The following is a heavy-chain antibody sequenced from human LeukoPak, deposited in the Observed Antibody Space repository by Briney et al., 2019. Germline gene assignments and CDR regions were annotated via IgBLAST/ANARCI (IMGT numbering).Heavy chain of an antibody. Sequence: GESLKISCRASGYIFTNYRIAWVRQMPGKGLEWMGIIYPGDSETTYSPSFRGQVTISADKSIRAAYLQWDTLKASDTAMYYCARLDEGFYYDGTGFNFWGQGTLVTVSS. CDR1: GYIFTNYR. CDR2: IYPGDSET. V-gene: IGHV5-51*01. J-gene: IGHJ4*02. D-gene: IGHD3-22*01. CDR3: ARLDEGFYYDGTGFNF.